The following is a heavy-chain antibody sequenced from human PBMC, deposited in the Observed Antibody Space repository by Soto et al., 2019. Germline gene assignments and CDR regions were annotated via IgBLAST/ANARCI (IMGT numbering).Heavy chain of an antibody. V-gene: IGHV3-33*08. J-gene: IGHJ4*02. CDR3: ATKVGNDFDH. Sequence: GGSLRLSCAASGFSFSSHGMHWVRQAPGKGLEWVAVIWHDGSNKHYTDSVKGRFTTSRDNSENTLYLEMNSLRAEDTAVYYCATKVGNDFDHWGQGTLVTVSS. CDR2: IWHDGSNK. CDR1: GFSFSSHG.